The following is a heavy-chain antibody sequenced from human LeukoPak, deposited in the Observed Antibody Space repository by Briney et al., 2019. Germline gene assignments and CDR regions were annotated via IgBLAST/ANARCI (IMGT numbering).Heavy chain of an antibody. D-gene: IGHD1-26*01. CDR3: ARELHSQGALYGMDV. Sequence: GASVKVSCKASGYTLTSYAMHWVRQAPGQRLEWMGWINAGYGNTKYSQKLQGRVTITWGTSASTAYMELSSLRSEDTAVYYCARELHSQGALYGMDVWGQGTTVTVSS. CDR2: INAGYGNT. CDR1: GYTLTSYA. V-gene: IGHV1-3*01. J-gene: IGHJ6*02.